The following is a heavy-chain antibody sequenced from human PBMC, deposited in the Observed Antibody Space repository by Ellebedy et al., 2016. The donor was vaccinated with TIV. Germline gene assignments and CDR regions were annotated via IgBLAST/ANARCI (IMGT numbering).Heavy chain of an antibody. Sequence: ASVKVSCKASGHTFTSYGISWVRQAPGQGLEWMGWISAYSGNTNYAQKLQGRVTLTTDTSTSTAYMELRSLRSDDTAVYYCARDARYYYDISGYLYWGQGTLVTVSS. V-gene: IGHV1-18*01. CDR3: ARDARYYYDISGYLY. J-gene: IGHJ4*02. CDR1: GHTFTSYG. D-gene: IGHD3-22*01. CDR2: ISAYSGNT.